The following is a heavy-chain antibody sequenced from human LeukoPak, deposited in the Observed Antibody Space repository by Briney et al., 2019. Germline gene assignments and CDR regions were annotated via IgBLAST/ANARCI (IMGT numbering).Heavy chain of an antibody. D-gene: IGHD2-15*01. J-gene: IGHJ6*02. CDR3: ARDDCSGGSCYSGSGYYYGMDV. V-gene: IGHV1-18*01. CDR2: ISAYNGNT. Sequence: ASVKVSCKASGYTFTSYGISWVRQAPGQGLEWMGWISAYNGNTNYAQKLQGRVTMTTDTSTSTAYMELRSLRSDDTAVYYCARDDCSGGSCYSGSGYYYGMDVWGQGTTVTVSS. CDR1: GYTFTSYG.